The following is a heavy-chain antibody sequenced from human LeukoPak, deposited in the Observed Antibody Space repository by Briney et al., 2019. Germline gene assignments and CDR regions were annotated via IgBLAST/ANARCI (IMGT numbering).Heavy chain of an antibody. Sequence: PGGSLRLSCAASGFTFSSYSMNWVRRAPGKGLEWVSYISSSSSTIYYADSVKGRFTISRDNAKNSLYLQMNSLRAEDTAVYYCARDGEMRGYCSGGSCYFDYWGQGTLVTVSS. CDR2: ISSSSSTI. CDR1: GFTFSSYS. CDR3: ARDGEMRGYCSGGSCYFDY. V-gene: IGHV3-48*01. D-gene: IGHD2-15*01. J-gene: IGHJ4*02.